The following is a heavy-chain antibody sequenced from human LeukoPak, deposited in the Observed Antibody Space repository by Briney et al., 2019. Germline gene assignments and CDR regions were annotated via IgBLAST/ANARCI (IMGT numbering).Heavy chain of an antibody. CDR1: GGSISSSSYY. CDR2: IYYSGST. J-gene: IGHJ4*02. Sequence: SETLSLTCTVSGGSISSSSYYWGWIRQPPGKGLEWIGSIYYSGSTYYNPSLKSRVTISVDTSKNQFSLKLSSVTAADTAVYYCARTSRTYYYDSSGYGGDYWGQGTLVTVSS. D-gene: IGHD3-22*01. CDR3: ARTSRTYYYDSSGYGGDY. V-gene: IGHV4-39*01.